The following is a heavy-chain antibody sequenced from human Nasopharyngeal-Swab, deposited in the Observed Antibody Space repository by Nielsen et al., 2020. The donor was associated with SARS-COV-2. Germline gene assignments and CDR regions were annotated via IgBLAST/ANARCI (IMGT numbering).Heavy chain of an antibody. V-gene: IGHV3-33*01. CDR1: GFTFSSYG. CDR3: ARGRTSGYSYGFYFDY. J-gene: IGHJ4*02. CDR2: IWYDGSNK. Sequence: LSLTCAASGFTFSSYGMHWVRQAPGKGLEWVAVIWYDGSNKYYADSVKGRFTISRDNSKNTLYLQMNSLRAEGTAVYYCARGRTSGYSYGFYFDYWGQGTLVTVSS. D-gene: IGHD5-18*01.